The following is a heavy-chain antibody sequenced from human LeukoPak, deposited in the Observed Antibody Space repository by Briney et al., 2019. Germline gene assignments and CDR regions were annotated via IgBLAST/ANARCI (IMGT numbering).Heavy chain of an antibody. V-gene: IGHV4-39*07. Sequence: SETLSLTCTVSGGSISSSSYYWGWIRQPPGKGLEWIGSIYYSGSTYYNPSLKSRFTISVDRPKNQFFLNVTSLTAADTAVYYCARSRQASGLFSSWGQGTLVVVSS. D-gene: IGHD3-10*01. CDR2: IYYSGST. J-gene: IGHJ5*02. CDR1: GGSISSSSYY. CDR3: ARSRQASGLFSS.